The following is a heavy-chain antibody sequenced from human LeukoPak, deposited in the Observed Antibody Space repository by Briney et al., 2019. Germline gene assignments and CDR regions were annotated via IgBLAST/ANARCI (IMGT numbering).Heavy chain of an antibody. CDR3: AKDAVAGNNYYYYYYMDV. CDR2: INSDGSIT. D-gene: IGHD6-19*01. J-gene: IGHJ6*03. Sequence: GGSLRLSCAASGFTFSSYWMHWVRQVPGKGLVWVSRINSDGSITNYADSVKGRFTISRDNSKNTLYLQMNSLRAEDTAVYYCAKDAVAGNNYYYYYYMDVWGKGTTVTVSS. V-gene: IGHV3-74*01. CDR1: GFTFSSYW.